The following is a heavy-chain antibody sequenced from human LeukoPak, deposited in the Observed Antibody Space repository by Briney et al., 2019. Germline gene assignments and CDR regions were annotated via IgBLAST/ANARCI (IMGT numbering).Heavy chain of an antibody. D-gene: IGHD4-17*01. CDR1: GFTFSSYA. CDR2: ISGSGGST. V-gene: IGHV3-23*01. J-gene: IGHJ5*02. CDR3: AKAQSDNGDYVEENWFDP. Sequence: GGSLRLSCAASGFTFSSYAMSWVRQAPGKGLEWVSAISGSGGSTYYADSVKGRFTISRDNSKNTLYLQMNSLRAEDTAVYYCAKAQSDNGDYVEENWFDPWGQGTLVTVSS.